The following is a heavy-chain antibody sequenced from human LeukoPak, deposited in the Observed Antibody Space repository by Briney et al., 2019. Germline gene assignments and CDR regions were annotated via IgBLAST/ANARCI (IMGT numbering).Heavy chain of an antibody. CDR1: GLTFSSSW. V-gene: IGHV3-7*01. CDR2: INPDGNKK. J-gene: IGHJ4*02. CDR3: ARDLAYSRLDY. D-gene: IGHD5-18*01. Sequence: GGSLRLSCAVSGLTFSSSWMDWVRQAPGKGLEWVASINPDGNKKYSADSVKGRFTISRDNAENSLYLQMNSLRVEDTAFHYCARDLAYSRLDYWGQGMLVTVYS.